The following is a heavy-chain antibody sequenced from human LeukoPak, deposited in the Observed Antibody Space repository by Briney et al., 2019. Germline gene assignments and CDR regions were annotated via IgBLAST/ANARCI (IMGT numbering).Heavy chain of an antibody. V-gene: IGHV1-8*01. D-gene: IGHD3-9*01. CDR1: GYTFTSYD. J-gene: IGHJ5*02. CDR3: ARALRHKLRYFDWSFRVWFDP. CDR2: MNPNSGNT. Sequence: ASVKVSCKASGYTFTSYDINWVRQATGQGLEWMGWMNPNSGNTGYAQKFQGRVTMTRNTSMSTAYMELSSLRSEDTAVYYCARALRHKLRYFDWSFRVWFDPWGQGTLVTVSS.